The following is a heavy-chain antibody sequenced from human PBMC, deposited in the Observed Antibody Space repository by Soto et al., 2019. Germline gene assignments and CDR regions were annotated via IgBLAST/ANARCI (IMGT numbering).Heavy chain of an antibody. J-gene: IGHJ4*02. CDR3: ARVKYSSGWSIDS. CDR2: TRNKANSYTT. V-gene: IGHV3-72*01. D-gene: IGHD6-19*01. Sequence: GGSLRLSCAASGFTSSDHYMDWVRQAPGKGLEWVGRTRNKANSYTTEYAASVKGRFIVSRDDSKNSLYLQMDSLQTEDTAVYYCARVKYSSGWSIDSWGQGTLVTVSS. CDR1: GFTSSDHY.